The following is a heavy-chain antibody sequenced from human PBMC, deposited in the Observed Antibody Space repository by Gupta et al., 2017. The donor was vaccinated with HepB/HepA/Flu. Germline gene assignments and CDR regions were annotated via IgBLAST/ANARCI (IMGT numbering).Heavy chain of an antibody. D-gene: IGHD2-2*01. CDR3: ARAKRGCSNTNCPHNWLDP. CDR1: GGSIITGSYY. Sequence: QLQLQESGPGLVTPSETLSLTCAVSGGSIITGSYYWAWIRQPPGKGLEWIGSIYYSGNTYHNPSLKSRVTISVDTSRNYFSLRLNSVTAADTAFYYCARAKRGCSNTNCPHNWLDPWGQGSLVTVSS. V-gene: IGHV4-39*02. CDR2: IYYSGNT. J-gene: IGHJ5*02.